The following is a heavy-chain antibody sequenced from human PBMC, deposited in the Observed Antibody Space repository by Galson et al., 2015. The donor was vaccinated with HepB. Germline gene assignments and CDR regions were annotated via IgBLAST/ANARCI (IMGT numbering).Heavy chain of an antibody. D-gene: IGHD3-22*01. J-gene: IGHJ4*02. CDR2: ISGSGGTT. Sequence: SLRLSCAASGFTFSSYVMTWVRQAPGKGLEWVSGISGSGGTTYYADSVKGRFTIPRDNSRNTLYLQMNSLRAEDTAVYYCASRSGAYYYLDYWGQGTLVTVSS. V-gene: IGHV3-23*01. CDR3: ASRSGAYYYLDY. CDR1: GFTFSSYV.